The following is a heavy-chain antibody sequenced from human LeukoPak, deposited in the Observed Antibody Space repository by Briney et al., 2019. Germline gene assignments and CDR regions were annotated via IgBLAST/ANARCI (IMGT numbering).Heavy chain of an antibody. CDR2: INPSGGST. V-gene: IGHV1-46*01. D-gene: IGHD1-26*01. CDR3: ARDNLVGDTAWWFDP. J-gene: IGHJ5*02. CDR1: GYTFTSYY. Sequence: ASVKVSCKASGYTFTSYYMHWVRQAPGQGLEWMGIINPSGGSTSYAQKFQGRVAMTRDMSTSTDYMELSSLRSEDTAVYYCARDNLVGDTAWWFDPWGQGTLVTVSS.